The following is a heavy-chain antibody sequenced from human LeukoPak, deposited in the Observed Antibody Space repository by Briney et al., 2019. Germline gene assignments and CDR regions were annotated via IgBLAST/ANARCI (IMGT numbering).Heavy chain of an antibody. V-gene: IGHV5-51*01. Sequence: GESLKISCQGSGYSFTNYWIVWVRQMPGQGLEYMGIIHPGDSNTKYSPSFEGQVIISVDKSISTAYLQWSSLKASDSAIYYCARRRGDAVAGPDYWGQGTLVTVSS. CDR1: GYSFTNYW. D-gene: IGHD6-19*01. CDR3: ARRRGDAVAGPDY. CDR2: IHPGDSNT. J-gene: IGHJ4*02.